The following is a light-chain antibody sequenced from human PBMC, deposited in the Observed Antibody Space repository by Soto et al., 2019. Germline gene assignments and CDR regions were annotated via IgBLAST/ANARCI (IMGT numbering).Light chain of an antibody. Sequence: QSALTQPASVSGSPGQSITISCTGTSSDVGAYNYVSWYQHHPGKVPKLLIYEVTNRPSGVSDRFSGSKSGNTASLTISGLQAEDEADYYCSSKRDSSTLFVFGPGTKLTVL. V-gene: IGLV2-14*01. CDR1: SSDVGAYNY. CDR3: SSKRDSSTLFV. J-gene: IGLJ1*01. CDR2: EVT.